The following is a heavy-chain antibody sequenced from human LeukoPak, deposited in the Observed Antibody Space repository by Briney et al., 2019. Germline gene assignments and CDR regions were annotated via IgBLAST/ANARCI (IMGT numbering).Heavy chain of an antibody. Sequence: GRPLRLSCAASGFTFSSYDMHWVRQATGKGLEWVSAIGTAGDTYYPGSVKGRFTISRENAKNSLYLQMNSLRAGDTAVYYCARGLNNYYGSGSYYGYYYGMDVWGQGTTVTVSS. D-gene: IGHD3-10*01. CDR2: IGTAGDT. V-gene: IGHV3-13*01. CDR3: ARGLNNYYGSGSYYGYYYGMDV. CDR1: GFTFSSYD. J-gene: IGHJ6*02.